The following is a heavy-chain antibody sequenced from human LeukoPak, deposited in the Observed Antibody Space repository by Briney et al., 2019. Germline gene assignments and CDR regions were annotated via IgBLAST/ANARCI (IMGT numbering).Heavy chain of an antibody. CDR1: GYTFTRYY. CDR2: INPSGGST. V-gene: IGHV1-46*01. Sequence: ASVKVSCKASGYTFTRYYMHWVRQAPGQGLEWMGIINPSGGSTSYAQKFQGRVTMTRDTSTSTVYMELSSLRSEDTAVYYCARDPLLLGDIVVVPAAIWFDPWGQGTLVTVSS. J-gene: IGHJ5*02. D-gene: IGHD2-2*01. CDR3: ARDPLLLGDIVVVPAAIWFDP.